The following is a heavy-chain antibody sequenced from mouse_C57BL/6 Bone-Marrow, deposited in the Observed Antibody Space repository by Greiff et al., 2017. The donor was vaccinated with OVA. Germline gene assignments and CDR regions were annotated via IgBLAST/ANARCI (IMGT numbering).Heavy chain of an antibody. CDR1: GYTFTSYW. CDR3: AREDDGSSHDY. Sequence: VQLQQPGAELVMPGASVTLSCKASGYTFTSYWMNWVKQRPGQGLEWIGEIDPSGSYTNYNQQFKGKSTLTVDKYSSTAYMQLSSLTSEDSAVYYCAREDDGSSHDYWGQGTTLSVSS. D-gene: IGHD1-1*01. CDR2: IDPSGSYT. V-gene: IGHV1-69*01. J-gene: IGHJ2*01.